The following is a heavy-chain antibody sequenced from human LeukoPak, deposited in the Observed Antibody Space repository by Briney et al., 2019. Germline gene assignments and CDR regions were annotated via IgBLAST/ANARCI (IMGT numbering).Heavy chain of an antibody. D-gene: IGHD2-21*01. Sequence: GESLLHACAASGLTPSYNLNNAMSWVRHGPGEGMEWVSGITKSASKYYADSVKGRFTITSKKSINPMNLHTDGLRAEDSAGYYCAKAPVWNYYYGLDIWGQGTTVTVSS. CDR2: ITKSASK. J-gene: IGHJ6*02. CDR1: GLTPSYNLNNA. V-gene: IGHV3-23*01. CDR3: AKAPVWNYYYGLDI.